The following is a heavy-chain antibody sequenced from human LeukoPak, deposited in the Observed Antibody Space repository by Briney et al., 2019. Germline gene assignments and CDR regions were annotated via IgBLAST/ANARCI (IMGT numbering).Heavy chain of an antibody. D-gene: IGHD1-1*01. CDR1: XXTXXTXN. CDR3: ARNPAGIGDY. Sequence: GGSLRLSCVASXXTXXTXNXXXVRXXXXXXXEWVSXISSGSEIIYYADSVXGRFTVSRDNDKKSLYLQMTSLXDVDTAVYYCARNPAGIGDYLGQGTLVTVSS. V-gene: IGHV3-48*02. J-gene: IGHJ4*02. CDR2: ISSGSEII.